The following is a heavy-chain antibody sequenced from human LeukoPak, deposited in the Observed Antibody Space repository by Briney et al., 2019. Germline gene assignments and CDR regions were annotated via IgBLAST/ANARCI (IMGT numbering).Heavy chain of an antibody. CDR2: ISYDGSNK. D-gene: IGHD3-3*01. Sequence: GGSLRLSCAASGFTFSSYSMHWVRQAPGKGLEWVAVISYDGSNKYYADSVKGRFTISRDNSKNTLYLQMNSLRAEDTAVYYCARARYETRIWPKSRYDYYHYMDVWGKGTTVTVSS. CDR1: GFTFSSYS. V-gene: IGHV3-30*04. CDR3: ARARYETRIWPKSRYDYYHYMDV. J-gene: IGHJ6*03.